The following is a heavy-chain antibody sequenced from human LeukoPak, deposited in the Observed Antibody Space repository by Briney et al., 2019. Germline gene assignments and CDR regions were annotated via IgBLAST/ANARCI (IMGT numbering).Heavy chain of an antibody. J-gene: IGHJ4*02. Sequence: GGSLRLSCAASGFSFSSYGMNWVRQVPGKGLEWVSGISGNTYNTYYADSAKGRFTISRDNSKNTLYLQMNSLRAEDTAVYYCAKPSLYYYDGSIDYWGQGTLVTVSS. V-gene: IGHV3-23*01. CDR2: ISGNTYNT. D-gene: IGHD3-22*01. CDR3: AKPSLYYYDGSIDY. CDR1: GFSFSSYG.